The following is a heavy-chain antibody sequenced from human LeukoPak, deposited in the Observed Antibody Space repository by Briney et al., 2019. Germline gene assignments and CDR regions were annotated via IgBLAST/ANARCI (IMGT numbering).Heavy chain of an antibody. D-gene: IGHD3/OR15-3a*01. CDR2: IYYSGNT. V-gene: IGHV4-39*01. CDR3: ARQTGSGLFILP. CDR1: GVSISSSNSY. Sequence: SETLSLTCTVSGVSISSSNSYWGWIRQPPGKGLEWIGSIYYSGNTYYNASLKSQVSISIDTSKNQFSLRLTSVTAADTAVYYCARQTGSGLFILPGGQGSQVTVSS. J-gene: IGHJ4*02.